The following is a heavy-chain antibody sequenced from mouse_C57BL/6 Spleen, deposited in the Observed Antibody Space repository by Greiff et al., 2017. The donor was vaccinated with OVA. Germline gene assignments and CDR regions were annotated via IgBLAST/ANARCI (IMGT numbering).Heavy chain of an antibody. CDR2: IHPNSGST. CDR1: GYTFTSYW. D-gene: IGHD2-3*01. J-gene: IGHJ1*03. CDR3: ARYYDGYLYWYFDV. Sequence: QVQLKQPGAELVKPGASVKLSCKASGYTFTSYWMHWVKQRPGQGLEWIGMIHPNSGSTNYNEKFKSKATLTVDKSSSTAYMQLSSLTSEDSAVYYCARYYDGYLYWYFDVWGTGTTVTVSS. V-gene: IGHV1-64*01.